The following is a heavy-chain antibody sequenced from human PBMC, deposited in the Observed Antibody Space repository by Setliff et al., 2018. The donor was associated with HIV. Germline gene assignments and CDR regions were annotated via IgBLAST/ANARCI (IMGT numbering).Heavy chain of an antibody. CDR3: ARGYSSWQYYYYYYMDV. V-gene: IGHV4-4*08. CDR2: IYTSGST. Sequence: PSETLSLTCTVSGDSISSSYYWTWIRQPPGKGLEWIGYIYTSGSTNYNPSLKNRVTISVDTSKNQFSLRLSSVTAADTAVYYCARGYSSWQYYYYYYMDVWGKGTTVTVSS. D-gene: IGHD6-13*01. J-gene: IGHJ6*03. CDR1: GDSISSSYY.